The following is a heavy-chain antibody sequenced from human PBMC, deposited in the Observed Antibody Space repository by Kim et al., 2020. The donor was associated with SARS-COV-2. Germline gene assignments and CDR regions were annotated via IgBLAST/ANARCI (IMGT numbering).Heavy chain of an antibody. J-gene: IGHJ6*02. CDR3: ARDRVLLWFGATVYYYYGMDV. Sequence: ASVKVSCKASGYTFTSYYMHWVRQAPGQGLEWMGIINPSGGSTSYAQKFQGRVTMTRDTSTSTVYMELSSLRSEDTAVYYCARDRVLLWFGATVYYYYGMDVWGQGTTVTVSS. V-gene: IGHV1-46*01. CDR1: GYTFTSYY. D-gene: IGHD3-10*01. CDR2: INPSGGST.